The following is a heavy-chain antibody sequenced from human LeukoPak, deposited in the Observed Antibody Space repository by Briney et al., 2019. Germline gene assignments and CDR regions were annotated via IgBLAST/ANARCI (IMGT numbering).Heavy chain of an antibody. V-gene: IGHV4-59*01. D-gene: IGHD2-15*01. CDR1: GDSINYYY. CDR2: VYYNGSA. CDR3: ARKGGHFDY. Sequence: SETLSLTCTVSGDSINYYYWSWLRQSPGKGLVWIGYVYYNGSAKYNPSLKSRVTISVDMSKNQFSLKVSSVTAADTAIYYCARKGGHFDYWGQGTLVTVSS. J-gene: IGHJ4*02.